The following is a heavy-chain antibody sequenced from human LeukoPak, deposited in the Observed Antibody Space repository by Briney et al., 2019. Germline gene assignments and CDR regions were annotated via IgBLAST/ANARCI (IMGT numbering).Heavy chain of an antibody. V-gene: IGHV4-34*01. D-gene: IGHD2-8*01. J-gene: IGHJ4*02. CDR2: IIHSGRT. CDR3: ARGILVTVYAAFDY. Sequence: SETLSLTCAVYGGSFSGYYWTWIRQSPGMGLEWIGEIIHSGRTNYNPSLTGRVTISVDTSKNQFSLELSSVTAADTAVYYCARGILVTVYAAFDYWGQGTLVTVSS. CDR1: GGSFSGYY.